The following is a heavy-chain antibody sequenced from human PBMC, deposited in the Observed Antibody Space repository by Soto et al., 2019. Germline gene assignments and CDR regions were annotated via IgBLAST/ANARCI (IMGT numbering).Heavy chain of an antibody. D-gene: IGHD3-10*01. Sequence: EVQLVESVGGLVQPGGSLTLSCSASGFIFSGYSMTWVRRAPGKGLEWVSHISGASTTIYYADSVKGRFTISRDDAKNSLYLQMNSLRDEDSAVYYCARPFYGSGGRYFDSWGQGTLVTVSS. CDR1: GFIFSGYS. J-gene: IGHJ4*02. CDR2: ISGASTTI. V-gene: IGHV3-48*02. CDR3: ARPFYGSGGRYFDS.